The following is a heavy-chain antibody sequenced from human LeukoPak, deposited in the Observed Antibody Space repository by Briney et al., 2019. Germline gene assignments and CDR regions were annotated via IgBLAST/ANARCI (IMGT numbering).Heavy chain of an antibody. CDR1: GYTFTSYA. CDR2: INAGNGNT. Sequence: ASVKVSCKASGYTFTSYAMHWVRQAPGQRLEWKGWINAGNGNTKYSQKFQGRVTITRDTSASTAYMELSSLRSEDTAVYYCARGLAADAFDIWGQGTMVTVSS. V-gene: IGHV1-3*01. J-gene: IGHJ3*02. D-gene: IGHD3/OR15-3a*01. CDR3: ARGLAADAFDI.